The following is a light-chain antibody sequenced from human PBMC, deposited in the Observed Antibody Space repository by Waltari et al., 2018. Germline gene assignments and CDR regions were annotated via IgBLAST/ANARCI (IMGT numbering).Light chain of an antibody. Sequence: LVLTPPPSASSSLGASVQLTCTLTSSHSSFAIAWHHQQPGKGPRYLMTLNTDGGHTKGDGIPDRFSGSTSGAERYLTIASLQSEDEADYFCQTWGTGIVVFGGGTKLTVL. V-gene: IGLV4-69*01. J-gene: IGLJ2*01. CDR2: LNTDGGH. CDR1: SSHSSFA. CDR3: QTWGTGIVV.